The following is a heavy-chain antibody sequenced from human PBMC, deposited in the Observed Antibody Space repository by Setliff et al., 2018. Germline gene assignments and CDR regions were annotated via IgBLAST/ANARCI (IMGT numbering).Heavy chain of an antibody. CDR2: INHRGST. CDR3: AKGGGRYHSDA. Sequence: KTSETLSLTCAAYGGTFSDYHWTWIRQSPEKGLEWIGEINHRGSTNYNPSLKSRVTMSIDKSNNQFSLKLTSVTAADTAVYYCAKGGGRYHSDAWGQGILVTVSS. CDR1: GGTFSDYH. V-gene: IGHV4-34*01. J-gene: IGHJ5*02. D-gene: IGHD1-1*01.